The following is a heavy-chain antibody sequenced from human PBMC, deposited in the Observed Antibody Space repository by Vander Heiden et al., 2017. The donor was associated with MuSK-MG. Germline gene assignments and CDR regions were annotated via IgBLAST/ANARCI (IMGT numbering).Heavy chain of an antibody. D-gene: IGHD3-9*01. V-gene: IGHV4-38-2*02. CDR3: ASRVLRYFDWLEDYYGMDV. J-gene: IGHJ6*02. CDR1: GYSIRSGYY. CDR2: IYHSGST. Sequence: QVQLQESGPGLVKPSETLSLTCTVSGYSIRSGYYWGWIRQPPGKGLEWIGSIYHSGSTYYNPSLKSRVTISVDTSKNQFSLKLSSVTAADTAVYYCASRVLRYFDWLEDYYGMDVWGQGTTVTVSS.